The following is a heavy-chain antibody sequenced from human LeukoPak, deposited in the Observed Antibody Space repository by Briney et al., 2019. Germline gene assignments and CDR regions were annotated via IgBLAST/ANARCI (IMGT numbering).Heavy chain of an antibody. V-gene: IGHV3-30*02. J-gene: IGHJ4*02. CDR1: GFTFSGSG. CDR3: ARDYDFWSGYHSPTRGYFGY. D-gene: IGHD3-3*01. Sequence: PGGSLRLSCAASGFTFSGSGMHWVRQAPGKGLEWVTFIRYDGSNKYYTDSVKGRFTISRDNSKNTLYLQMDSLRAEDTAVYYCARDYDFWSGYHSPTRGYFGYWGQGTLVTVSS. CDR2: IRYDGSNK.